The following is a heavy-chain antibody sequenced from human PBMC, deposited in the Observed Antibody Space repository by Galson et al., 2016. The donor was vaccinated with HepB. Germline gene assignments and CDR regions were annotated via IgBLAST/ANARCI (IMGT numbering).Heavy chain of an antibody. CDR3: VRMVFPYEAHNYFDY. CDR1: GFTFSSYW. V-gene: IGHV3-74*01. J-gene: IGHJ4*02. CDR2: IYTDGSRT. Sequence: SLRLSCAASGFTFSSYWMHWVRQAPGKGLVWVADIYTDGSRTDYADSVQGRFTISRDTAGNMLFLQMNSLRADDTAVYYCVRMVFPYEAHNYFDYWGQGTLVTVSS. D-gene: IGHD2-21*01.